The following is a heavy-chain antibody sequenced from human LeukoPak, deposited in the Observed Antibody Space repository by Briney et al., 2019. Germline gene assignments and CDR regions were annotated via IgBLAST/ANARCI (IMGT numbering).Heavy chain of an antibody. Sequence: GASVKASCKASGYTFTSYGISWVRQAPGQGLEWMGWISAYNVNANFAQKLQGRVTMTTDTSTNTAYMELRSLRSDDTAVYYCASWAGYCSSNNCYATSLDYWGQGTLVTVSA. V-gene: IGHV1-18*01. D-gene: IGHD2-2*01. CDR3: ASWAGYCSSNNCYATSLDY. CDR2: ISAYNVNA. CDR1: GYTFTSYG. J-gene: IGHJ4*02.